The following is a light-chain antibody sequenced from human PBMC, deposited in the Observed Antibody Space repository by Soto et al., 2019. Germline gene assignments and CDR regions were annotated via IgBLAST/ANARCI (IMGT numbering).Light chain of an antibody. Sequence: EIVMTQSPATLSVSPGERDTLSCRASQSVAGNLAWYQQKPGQAPRLLIYGASTRATGIPARFSGSGSGTEFTLTISSLQSEDFAVYYCQQYNNWPPFTFGPGTKVDIK. V-gene: IGKV3-15*01. J-gene: IGKJ3*01. CDR3: QQYNNWPPFT. CDR1: QSVAGN. CDR2: GAS.